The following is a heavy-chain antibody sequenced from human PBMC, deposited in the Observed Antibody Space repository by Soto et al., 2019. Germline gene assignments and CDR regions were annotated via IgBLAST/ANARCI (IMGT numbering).Heavy chain of an antibody. CDR2: ISSSGSYT. Sequence: QMQLVESGGDLAKPGGSLRLSCDASGFTFGDYYMSWIRQVPGQGLEWLAFISSSGSYTKYSDSMRGRLTVSRDNGQNSLYLQMNSLRVDDTGVYYCARLRVGVNWYFDLWGRGTMVPVSA. CDR3: ARLRVGVNWYFDL. D-gene: IGHD1-26*01. J-gene: IGHJ2*01. V-gene: IGHV3-11*06. CDR1: GFTFGDYY.